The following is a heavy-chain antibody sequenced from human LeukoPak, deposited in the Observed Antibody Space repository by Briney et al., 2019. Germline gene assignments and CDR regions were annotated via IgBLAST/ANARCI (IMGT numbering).Heavy chain of an antibody. D-gene: IGHD2-15*01. CDR1: GGTFSSYV. CDR3: ARDFHGMVAYFDY. V-gene: IGHV1-69*13. Sequence: SVTVSFTASGGTFSSYVINWVRQAPGQGLEWMGGILPIFGTAIYAQHFQGRLTITADESTNSAYMELNRLRSDDTAVYYCARDFHGMVAYFDYWGQGTLVTVSS. CDR2: ILPIFGTA. J-gene: IGHJ4*02.